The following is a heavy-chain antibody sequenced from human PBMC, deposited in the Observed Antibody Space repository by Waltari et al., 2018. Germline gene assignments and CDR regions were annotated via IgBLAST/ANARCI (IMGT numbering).Heavy chain of an antibody. Sequence: QVQLQESGPGLVKPSETLSLTCAVSGYSISSGYYWGWIRQPPGKGLEWIGSIYHSGSTYYNPSLKSRVTISVDTSKNQFSLKLSSVTAADTAVYYCARAENYYDSSGYSYFDYWGQGTLVTVSS. CDR3: ARAENYYDSSGYSYFDY. V-gene: IGHV4-38-2*01. D-gene: IGHD3-22*01. CDR1: GYSISSGYY. CDR2: IYHSGST. J-gene: IGHJ4*02.